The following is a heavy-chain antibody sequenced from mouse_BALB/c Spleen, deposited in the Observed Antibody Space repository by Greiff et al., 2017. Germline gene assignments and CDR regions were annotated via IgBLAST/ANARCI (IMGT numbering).Heavy chain of an antibody. Sequence: VQLQQSGAELVKPGASVKLSCTASGFTITDSYMHWVKQRPEQGLEWIGRIDPANGNTKYDPKFQGKATITADTSSNTAYLQLSSLTSEDTAVYYCAHLLLHGYWGKAPLSQSPQ. CDR1: GFTITDSY. V-gene: IGHV14-3*02. CDR2: IDPANGNT. D-gene: IGHD1-1*01. CDR3: AHLLLHGY. J-gene: IGHJ2*01.